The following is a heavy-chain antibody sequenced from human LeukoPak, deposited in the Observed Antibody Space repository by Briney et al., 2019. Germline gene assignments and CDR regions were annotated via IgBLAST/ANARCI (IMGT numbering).Heavy chain of an antibody. Sequence: GGSLRLSCAASGFTFSSYGMHWVRQAPGKGLEWVAVISYDGSNKYYADSVKGRFTISRGNSKNTLYLQMNSLRAEDTAVYYCAKAGANWGFWYNFDYWGQGTLVTVSS. D-gene: IGHD7-27*01. CDR2: ISYDGSNK. CDR1: GFTFSSYG. V-gene: IGHV3-30*18. CDR3: AKAGANWGFWYNFDY. J-gene: IGHJ4*02.